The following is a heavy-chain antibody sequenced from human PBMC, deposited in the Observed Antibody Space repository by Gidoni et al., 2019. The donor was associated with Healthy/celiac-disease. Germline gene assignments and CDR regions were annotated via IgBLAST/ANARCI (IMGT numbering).Heavy chain of an antibody. CDR2: IYYSGST. D-gene: IGHD2-15*01. V-gene: IGHV4-30-4*01. Sequence: QVQLQESGPGLVKPSQTLSLTCTVSGGSISSGDYYWSWIRQPPGKGLEWIGYIYYSGSTYYNPSLKSRVTISVDTSKNQFSLKLSSVTAADTAVYYCARDWQYCSGGSCYSSYYYGMDVWGQGTTVTVSS. CDR3: ARDWQYCSGGSCYSSYYYGMDV. CDR1: GGSISSGDYY. J-gene: IGHJ6*02.